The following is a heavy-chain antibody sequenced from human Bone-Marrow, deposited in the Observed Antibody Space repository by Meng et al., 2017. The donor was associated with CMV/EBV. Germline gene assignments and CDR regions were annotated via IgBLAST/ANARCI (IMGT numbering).Heavy chain of an antibody. CDR1: GYTFTSYD. Sequence: ASVKVSCKASGYTFTSYDINWVRQATGQGLEWMGWISAYNGNTNYAQKLQGRVTMTTDTSTSTAYMELRSLRSDDTAVYYCARDPAFLTDGDIVVVPAADYYYGMDVWGQGTTVTVSS. D-gene: IGHD2-2*01. CDR2: ISAYNGNT. V-gene: IGHV1-18*01. J-gene: IGHJ6*02. CDR3: ARDPAFLTDGDIVVVPAADYYYGMDV.